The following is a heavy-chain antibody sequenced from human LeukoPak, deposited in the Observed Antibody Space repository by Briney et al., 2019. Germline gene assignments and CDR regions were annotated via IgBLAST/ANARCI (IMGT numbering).Heavy chain of an antibody. CDR2: ISYDGSNE. Sequence: GRSLRLSCAASGFTFSSYAMHWVRQAPGKGLEWVAVISYDGSNEYYADSVKGRFTISRDNSKNTLSLQMNTLRPEDTAVYYCARPIDNGSGSYYFDYWGQGTLVTVSS. D-gene: IGHD3-10*01. V-gene: IGHV3-30-3*01. J-gene: IGHJ4*02. CDR3: ARPIDNGSGSYYFDY. CDR1: GFTFSSYA.